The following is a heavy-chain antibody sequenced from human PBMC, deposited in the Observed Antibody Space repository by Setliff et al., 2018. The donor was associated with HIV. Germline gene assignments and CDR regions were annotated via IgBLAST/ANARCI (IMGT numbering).Heavy chain of an antibody. CDR1: GHSFSSDC. J-gene: IGHJ4*02. V-gene: IGHV5-51*01. D-gene: IGHD6-19*01. CDR2: IYFGDSDT. Sequence: PGESLKISCKGFGHSFSSDCISWVRQMPGKGLEWMGIIYFGDSDTRYSPSFQGHVAISADKSISTAYLQWSSLKASDSAMYYCARHPQDRSGWPFDLWGQGTLVTVSS. CDR3: ARHPQDRSGWPFDL.